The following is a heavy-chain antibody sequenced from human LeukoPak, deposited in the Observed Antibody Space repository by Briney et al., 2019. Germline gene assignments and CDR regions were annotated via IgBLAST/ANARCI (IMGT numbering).Heavy chain of an antibody. J-gene: IGHJ4*02. V-gene: IGHV4-39*07. CDR1: GGSISSSSYY. Sequence: SETLSLTCTVSGGSISSSSYYWGWIRQPPGKGLEWIGSIYNSGSTYYNPSLKSRVTISVDTSKNHFSLKLSSVTAADTAVYHCARRREVVTATFDYWGQGTLVTVSS. CDR2: IYNSGST. D-gene: IGHD2-21*02. CDR3: ARRREVVTATFDY.